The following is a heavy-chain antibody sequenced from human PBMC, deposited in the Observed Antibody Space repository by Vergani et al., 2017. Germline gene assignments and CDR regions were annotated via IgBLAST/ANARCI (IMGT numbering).Heavy chain of an antibody. CDR2: IHYSGST. J-gene: IGHJ6*03. CDR3: ARGARETIFGVVIDYYYYMDV. Sequence: QVQLQESGPGLVKPSETLSLTCTVSGGSISSYYWSWVRQPPGKGMEWIAYIHYSGSTNSNPSLKSRVTISVDTSRNQFSLKLTSVTAADTAVYYCARGARETIFGVVIDYYYYMDVWGKGTTVTVSS. CDR1: GGSISSYY. D-gene: IGHD3-3*01. V-gene: IGHV4-59*01.